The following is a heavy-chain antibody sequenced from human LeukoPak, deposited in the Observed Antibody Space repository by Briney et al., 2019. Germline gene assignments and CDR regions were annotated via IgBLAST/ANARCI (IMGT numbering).Heavy chain of an antibody. Sequence: SETLSLACTVSGGSISSYYRSWIRQPPGKGLEWIGYTYYSGSTNYNPSLKSRVTISVDTSKNQFSLKLSSVTAADTAVYYCARHVRYYGNNWFDPWGQGTLVTVSS. CDR3: ARHVRYYGNNWFDP. V-gene: IGHV4-59*08. CDR2: TYYSGST. J-gene: IGHJ5*02. D-gene: IGHD3-10*01. CDR1: GGSISSYY.